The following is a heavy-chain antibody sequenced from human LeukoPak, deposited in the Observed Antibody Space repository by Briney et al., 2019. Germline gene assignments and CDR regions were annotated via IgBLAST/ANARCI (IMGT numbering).Heavy chain of an antibody. Sequence: GGSLRLSCAASGFNFRSYWMKWVRQAPGKGLEWEANIKEDGSKKYYVDSVKGRFTISRDNAENSLYLQVNSLRVEDTAVYYCARGSAWERGSYDYWGQGTLVTVSS. CDR3: ARGSAWERGSYDY. D-gene: IGHD1-26*01. CDR1: GFNFRSYW. V-gene: IGHV3-7*05. CDR2: IKEDGSKK. J-gene: IGHJ4*02.